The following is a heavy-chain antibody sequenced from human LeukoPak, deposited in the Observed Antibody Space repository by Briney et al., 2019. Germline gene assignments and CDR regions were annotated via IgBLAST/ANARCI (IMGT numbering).Heavy chain of an antibody. J-gene: IGHJ4*02. V-gene: IGHV3-48*02. CDR1: GFTFSDYS. D-gene: IGHD3-10*01. CDR3: ARDRSGSYHMDY. CDR2: ISSSSTTI. Sequence: GGSLRLSCAASGFTFSDYSMNWVRQAPGKGLEWVSYISSSSTTIFYADSVKGRFTISRDNAKNSLFLQMNGLRDEDTALYYCARDRSGSYHMDYWGQGALVAVSS.